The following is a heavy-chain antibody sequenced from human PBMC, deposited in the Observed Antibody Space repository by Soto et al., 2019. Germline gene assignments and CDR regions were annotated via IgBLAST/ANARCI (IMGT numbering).Heavy chain of an antibody. J-gene: IGHJ3*02. V-gene: IGHV4-31*03. CDR2: IYYSGST. CDR1: GGSISSGGYY. CDR3: ARDRPSYDFWSGYNDAYDI. D-gene: IGHD3-3*01. Sequence: SETLSLTCTVSGGSISSGGYYWSWIRQHPGKGLEWIGYIYYSGSTYYNPSLKSRVTISVDTSKNQFSLKLSSVTAADTAVYYCARDRPSYDFWSGYNDAYDIWGPGTMFTVSS.